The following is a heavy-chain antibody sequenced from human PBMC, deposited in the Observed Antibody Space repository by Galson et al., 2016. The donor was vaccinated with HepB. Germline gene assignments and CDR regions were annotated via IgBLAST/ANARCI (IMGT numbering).Heavy chain of an antibody. CDR2: IFYSGIT. D-gene: IGHD6-19*01. V-gene: IGHV4-59*12. CDR3: ARLSAPAGNY. CDR1: GGSINSDY. Sequence: ETLSLTCTVTGGSINSDYWSWIRRPPGKGLEWIGSIFYSGITYYNPSLTSRVTISLDTSKNQVSLRLSSVTAADTALYYCARLSAPAGNYWGQGTLVTVSS. J-gene: IGHJ4*02.